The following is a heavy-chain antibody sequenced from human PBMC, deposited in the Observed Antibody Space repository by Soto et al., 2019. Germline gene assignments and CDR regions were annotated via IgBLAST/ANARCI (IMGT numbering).Heavy chain of an antibody. V-gene: IGHV4-39*01. J-gene: IGHJ4*02. Sequence: QLQLQEAGPGLVKPSETLSLTCTVSGGSISSGHHWGWIRQSPGKWLEWIGSIYYSGSTSYNPSLKSRVTISVDTSKNQFSLKLSSVTAADTAVYYCASHGEIGVTTILDYWGQGNLVTVSS. CDR2: IYYSGST. CDR3: ASHGEIGVTTILDY. D-gene: IGHD3-3*01. CDR1: GGSISSGHH.